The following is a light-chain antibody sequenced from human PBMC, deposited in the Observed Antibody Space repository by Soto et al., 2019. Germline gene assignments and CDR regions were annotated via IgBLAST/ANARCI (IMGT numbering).Light chain of an antibody. CDR3: QTWGTGIQV. J-gene: IGLJ2*01. Sequence: QPVLTQSPSASASLGASVKLTCTLSSGHSNYAIAWHQQQPEKGPRYLMKLNSDGSHTKGDGIPDRFSGSRSGAERYLTISSLHSEDEADYYCQTWGTGIQVFGGGTKLTVL. CDR1: SGHSNYA. CDR2: LNSDGSH. V-gene: IGLV4-69*01.